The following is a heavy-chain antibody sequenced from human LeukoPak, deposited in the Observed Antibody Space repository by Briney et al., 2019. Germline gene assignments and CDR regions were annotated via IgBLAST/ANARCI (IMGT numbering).Heavy chain of an antibody. CDR2: IYGSGST. V-gene: IGHV4-59*01. CDR1: GGSISSYY. Sequence: SETLSLTCTVSGGSISSYYWSWIRQPPGKGLEWIGHIYGSGSTNYNPSLKSRVTLSVDTSKNQFSLKLSSVTAADTAVYYCARGTGGSNWFDPWGQGTRVTVSS. J-gene: IGHJ5*02. D-gene: IGHD2-8*02. CDR3: ARGTGGSNWFDP.